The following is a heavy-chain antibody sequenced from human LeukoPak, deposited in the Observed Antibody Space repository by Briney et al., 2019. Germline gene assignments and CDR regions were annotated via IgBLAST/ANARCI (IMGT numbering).Heavy chain of an antibody. J-gene: IGHJ4*02. Sequence: SGPTLVKPTQTLTLTCTFSGFSLSTSETGVGWIRQPPGKALEWLAVTYWNDDKRYSPSLKSRLTITKDTSKNQVVLTMTNMDPVDTATYYCANRRHSGSDYYWDQGTLVTVSS. D-gene: IGHD1-26*01. CDR1: GFSLSTSETG. CDR3: ANRRHSGSDYY. V-gene: IGHV2-5*01. CDR2: TYWNDDK.